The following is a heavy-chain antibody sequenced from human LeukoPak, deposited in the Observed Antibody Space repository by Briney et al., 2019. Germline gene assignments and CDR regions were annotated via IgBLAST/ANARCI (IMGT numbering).Heavy chain of an antibody. J-gene: IGHJ4*02. CDR3: AAHYYDSSGYFDY. CDR1: GGTFSSYA. Sequence: LAASVKVSCKASGGTFSSYAISWVRQAPGQGLEWRGGIIPIFGTANYAQKFQGRVTITTDESTSTAYMELSSLRSEDTAVYYCAAHYYDSSGYFDYWGQGTLVTVSS. D-gene: IGHD3-22*01. CDR2: IIPIFGTA. V-gene: IGHV1-69*05.